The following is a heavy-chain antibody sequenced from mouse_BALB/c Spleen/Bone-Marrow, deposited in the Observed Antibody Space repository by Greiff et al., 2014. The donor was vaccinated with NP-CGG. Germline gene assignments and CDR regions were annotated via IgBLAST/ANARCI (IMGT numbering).Heavy chain of an antibody. Sequence: VKLMESGADLVRPGSSVKISCKASGYAFSNYWMNWVKQRPGQGLEWIGQIYPGDGDTNYNGKFKGKATLTADKSSSTAYMQLSSLTSEDSAVYFCARCDGYSYYFDYWGQGTTLPVSS. CDR3: ARCDGYSYYFDY. V-gene: IGHV1-80*01. D-gene: IGHD2-3*01. J-gene: IGHJ2*01. CDR2: IYPGDGDT. CDR1: GYAFSNYW.